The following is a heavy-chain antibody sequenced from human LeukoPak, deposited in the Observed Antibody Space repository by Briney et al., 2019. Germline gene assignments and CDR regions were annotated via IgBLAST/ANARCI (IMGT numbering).Heavy chain of an antibody. CDR3: ARQTGSGLFILP. CDR1: GVSISSSNSY. CDR2: IYYSG. J-gene: IGHJ4*02. D-gene: IGHD3/OR15-3a*01. Sequence: PLETLSLTCTVSGVSISSSNSYWGWIRQPPGKGLEWIGSIYYSGNKSQVSISIDTSKNQFSLRLTSVTAADTAVYYCARQTGSGLFILPGGQGTLVTVSS. V-gene: IGHV4-39*01.